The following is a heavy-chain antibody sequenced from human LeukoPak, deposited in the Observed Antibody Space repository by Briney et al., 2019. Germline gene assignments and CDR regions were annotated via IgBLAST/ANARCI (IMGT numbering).Heavy chain of an antibody. CDR3: TKGPGILRFGEPTY. CDR1: GFTFSSYA. J-gene: IGHJ4*02. Sequence: GGSLRLSCAASGFTFSSYAMSWVRQAPGKGLEWVSSIGGSGGSTYYADSVKGRFTISRDNSKNTLYLQMNSLRAEDTAVYYCTKGPGILRFGEPTYWGQGTLVTVSS. CDR2: IGGSGGST. V-gene: IGHV3-23*01. D-gene: IGHD3-10*01.